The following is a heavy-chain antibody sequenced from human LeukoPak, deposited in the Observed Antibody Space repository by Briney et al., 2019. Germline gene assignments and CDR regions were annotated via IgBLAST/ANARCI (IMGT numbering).Heavy chain of an antibody. CDR3: ARQRKEAIDY. CDR2: ISYEGST. V-gene: IGHV4-59*08. CDR1: GGSISSFY. Sequence: SETLSLTCTVSGGSISSFYWSWIRQPPGKGLEWIGYISYEGSTNYHLSLKSRVTISVDTSKNRFSLKLTSVTAADTAVYFCARQRKEAIDYWGQGTLVTVSS. J-gene: IGHJ4*02.